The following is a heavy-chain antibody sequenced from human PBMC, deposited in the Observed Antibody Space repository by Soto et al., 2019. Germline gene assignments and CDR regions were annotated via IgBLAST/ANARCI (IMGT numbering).Heavy chain of an antibody. CDR2: IKSKTDGGKT. J-gene: IGHJ3*01. D-gene: IGHD3-9*01. Sequence: EVQLVESGGGLVKPGGSLRLSCAASGFTFSNAWMSWVRQAPGQGLEWVGRIKSKTDGGKTDYAAPVKGRFTISRDDSKNTLYLQINSLKTEDTAVYYCTRDVRYDILGWGQGTMVTVSS. CDR3: TRDVRYDILG. CDR1: GFTFSNAW. V-gene: IGHV3-15*01.